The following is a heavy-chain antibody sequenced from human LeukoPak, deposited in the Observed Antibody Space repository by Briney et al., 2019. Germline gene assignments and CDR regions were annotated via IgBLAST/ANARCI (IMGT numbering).Heavy chain of an antibody. CDR3: ARHLDPYYFDY. Sequence: SETLSLTCIVSGGSISSYYWSWIRQPPGKGLEWIGYIYYSGSTNYNPSLKSRVTISVDTSKNQFSLKLSSVTAADTAVYYCARHLDPYYFDYWGQGTLVTVSS. CDR2: IYYSGST. V-gene: IGHV4-59*08. CDR1: GGSISSYY. J-gene: IGHJ4*02.